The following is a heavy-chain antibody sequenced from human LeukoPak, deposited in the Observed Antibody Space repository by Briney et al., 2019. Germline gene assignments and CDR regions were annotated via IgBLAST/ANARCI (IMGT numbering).Heavy chain of an antibody. D-gene: IGHD2-15*01. Sequence: PGGSLRLSCAASGFTFSDYSMNWVRQSPGKGLEWVSYIISRGTTIYYADSVKGRFTISRDNAKNPLYLQMNSLRAEDTAVYYCARGRGYCSGGSCHYFDYWGQGTLVTVSS. CDR1: GFTFSDYS. CDR2: IISRGTTI. CDR3: ARGRGYCSGGSCHYFDY. J-gene: IGHJ4*02. V-gene: IGHV3-48*01.